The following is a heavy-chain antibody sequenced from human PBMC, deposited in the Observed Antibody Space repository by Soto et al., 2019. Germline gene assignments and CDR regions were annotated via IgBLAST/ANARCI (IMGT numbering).Heavy chain of an antibody. D-gene: IGHD4-17*01. CDR2: IYYSGST. V-gene: IGHV4-31*03. Sequence: QVQLQESGPGLVKPSQTLSLTCTVSGGSISTGGYYWTWIRQHPGKGLEWIGYIYYSGSTYYNPSLTGRVTISVDTSKNQFSLKLGSVTAAYTAVYYWARGLSVTLFDIGGQGTVFTVTS. CDR1: GGSISTGGYY. J-gene: IGHJ4*02. CDR3: ARGLSVTLFDI.